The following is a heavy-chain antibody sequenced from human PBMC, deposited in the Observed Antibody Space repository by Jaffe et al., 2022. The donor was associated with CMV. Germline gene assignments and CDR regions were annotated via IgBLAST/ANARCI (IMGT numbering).Heavy chain of an antibody. J-gene: IGHJ4*02. CDR3: ARGVFAGIDILTGRYYFDY. V-gene: IGHV1-69*01. D-gene: IGHD3-9*01. Sequence: QVQLVQSGAEVKKPGSSVKVSCKASGGTFSSYAISWVRQAPGQGLEWMGGIIPIFGTANYAQKFQGRVTITADESTSTAYMELSSLRSEDTAVYYCARGVFAGIDILTGRYYFDYWGQGTLVTVSS. CDR1: GGTFSSYA. CDR2: IIPIFGTA.